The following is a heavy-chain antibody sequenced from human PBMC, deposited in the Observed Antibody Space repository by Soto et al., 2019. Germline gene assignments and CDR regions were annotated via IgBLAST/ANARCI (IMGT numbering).Heavy chain of an antibody. Sequence: ELQVLESGGGLVQPGGSLRLTCAASGFTLSEYVTSWVRQAPGKGLEWVSFVSGSGDSTYYTDSVKGRFTISRDSSKNTVCLQMNSLRAEDTAVYYCATSNYGERDWGQGTLVTVSS. J-gene: IGHJ4*02. CDR2: VSGSGDST. CDR1: GFTLSEYV. V-gene: IGHV3-23*01. D-gene: IGHD3-10*01. CDR3: ATSNYGERD.